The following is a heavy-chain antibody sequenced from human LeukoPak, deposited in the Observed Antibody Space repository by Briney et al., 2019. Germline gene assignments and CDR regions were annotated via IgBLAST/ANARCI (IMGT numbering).Heavy chain of an antibody. CDR2: ISGSGGST. CDR1: GFTFSSYA. J-gene: IGHJ4*02. V-gene: IGHV3-23*01. D-gene: IGHD3-9*01. CDR3: AKDQYILTGNFDY. Sequence: GGSLRLSCAASGFTFSSYAMSWVRQAPGKGLEWVLAISGSGGSTYYADSVKGRFTISRDNSKNTLYLQMNSLRAEDTAVYYCAKDQYILTGNFDYWGQGTLVTVSS.